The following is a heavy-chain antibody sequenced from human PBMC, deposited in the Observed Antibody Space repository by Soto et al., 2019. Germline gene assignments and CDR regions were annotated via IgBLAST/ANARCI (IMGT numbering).Heavy chain of an antibody. J-gene: IGHJ6*03. CDR1: GGSFSGYY. V-gene: IGHV4-34*01. CDR2: INHSGST. D-gene: IGHD4-17*01. Sequence: SETLSLTCAVYGGSFSGYYWSWIRQPPGKGLEWIGEINHSGSTNYNPSLKSRVTISVDTSKNQFSLKLSSVTAADTAVYYCARVAAGSDYGDYSTQYYYYYMDVWGKGTTVTVSS. CDR3: ARVAAGSDYGDYSTQYYYYYMDV.